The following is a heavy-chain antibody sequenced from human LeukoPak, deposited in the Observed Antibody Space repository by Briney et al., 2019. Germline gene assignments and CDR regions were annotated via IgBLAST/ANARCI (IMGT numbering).Heavy chain of an antibody. CDR3: ARHALGDYVNY. CDR1: GGFISSSSYY. CDR2: IFYSGST. Sequence: PSETLSLTCSVSGGFISSSSYYWGWIRQPPGKGLEWIGSIFYSGSTYYNPSLKSRVTISVDTSKNQFSLKLNSVTAADTAVYYCARHALGDYVNYWGQGTLVTVSS. D-gene: IGHD2-21*01. J-gene: IGHJ4*02. V-gene: IGHV4-39*01.